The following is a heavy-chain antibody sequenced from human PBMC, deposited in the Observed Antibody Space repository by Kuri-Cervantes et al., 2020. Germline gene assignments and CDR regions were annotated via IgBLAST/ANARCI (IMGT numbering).Heavy chain of an antibody. CDR2: ISSDGSST. V-gene: IGHV3-74*01. CDR3: AIAGDYTAFDI. D-gene: IGHD4-17*01. CDR1: GFTFSSHW. Sequence: GGSLRLSCAASGFTFSSHWMHWVRQPPGKGLVWVSHISSDGSSTRYADSVKGRFTISRDNAKNSLYLQMNSLRAEDTAVYYCAIAGDYTAFDIWGQGTMVTVSS. J-gene: IGHJ3*02.